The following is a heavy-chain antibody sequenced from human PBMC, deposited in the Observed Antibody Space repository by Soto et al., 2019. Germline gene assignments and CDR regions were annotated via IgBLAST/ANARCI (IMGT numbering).Heavy chain of an antibody. J-gene: IGHJ4*02. D-gene: IGHD3-16*01. CDR2: INHSGST. V-gene: IGHV4-34*01. Sequence: SETLSLTCAVYGGSFSGYYWSWIRQPPGKGLEWIGEINHSGSTNYNPSLKSRVTISVDTSKNQFSLKLSSVTAADTAVYYCASYAGDRSHDYWGQGTLVTVSS. CDR1: GGSFSGYY. CDR3: ASYAGDRSHDY.